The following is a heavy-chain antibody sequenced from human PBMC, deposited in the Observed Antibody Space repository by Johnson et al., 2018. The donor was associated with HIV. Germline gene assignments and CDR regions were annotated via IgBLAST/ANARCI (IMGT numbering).Heavy chain of an antibody. D-gene: IGHD3-16*01. J-gene: IGHJ3*02. CDR1: GFTFSNYG. V-gene: IGHV3-30*02. CDR2: IRYDGSNK. Sequence: QVQLVESGGGVVQPGGSLILSCAASGFTFSNYGMHWVRQAPGKGLEWVAFIRYDGSNKYYGDSVKGRFTISRDNSKNTLYVQMNSLRVEETAVYYCAKMSRGRQDAFDIWGQGTMVTVSS. CDR3: AKMSRGRQDAFDI.